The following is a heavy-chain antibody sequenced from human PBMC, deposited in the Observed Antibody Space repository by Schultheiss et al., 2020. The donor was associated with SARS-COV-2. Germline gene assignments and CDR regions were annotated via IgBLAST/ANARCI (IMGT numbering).Heavy chain of an antibody. Sequence: GGSLRLSCRGSGYSFTDYWIGWVRQMPGKGLEWMGSIYPPDSDTRYSPSFQGQVTISADKTVSTAFLQWSNLRASDTAIYYCARLQMIRGVGFDYWGQGALVTVSS. CDR3: ARLQMIRGVGFDY. CDR1: GYSFTDYW. CDR2: IYPPDSDT. J-gene: IGHJ4*02. D-gene: IGHD3-10*01. V-gene: IGHV5-51*01.